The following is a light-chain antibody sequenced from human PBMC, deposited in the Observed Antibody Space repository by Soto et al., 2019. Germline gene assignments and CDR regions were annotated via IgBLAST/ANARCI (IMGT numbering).Light chain of an antibody. CDR3: QQGSDWPPTYT. V-gene: IGKV3-11*01. CDR2: GIS. Sequence: EMVLTQSPATLSLSPGERVTLSCRASQSVSNSLVWYQQKAGQAPRLLLYGISYRATGVPARFSGSGSGTDFTLSISSLEPEDFAIYSCQQGSDWPPTYTFGQGTKLEIK. J-gene: IGKJ2*01. CDR1: QSVSNS.